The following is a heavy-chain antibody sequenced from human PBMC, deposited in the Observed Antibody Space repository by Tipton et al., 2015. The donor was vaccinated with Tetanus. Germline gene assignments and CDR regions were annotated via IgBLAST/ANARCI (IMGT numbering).Heavy chain of an antibody. D-gene: IGHD6-25*01. CDR3: ARQADNWFDP. Sequence: GLVKPSETLSLTCSVSGGSLFSGSFYWAWLRQPPGKGLEWIGQIYYNGNTYYLSSLKSRVTISADTSNNQFSLSLRSVTAADTAVYYCARQADNWFDPWGQGTLVTVS. J-gene: IGHJ5*02. V-gene: IGHV4-39*01. CDR1: GGSLFSGSFY. CDR2: IYYNGNT.